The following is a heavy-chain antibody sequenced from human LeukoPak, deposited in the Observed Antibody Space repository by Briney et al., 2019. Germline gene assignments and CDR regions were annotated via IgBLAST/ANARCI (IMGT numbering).Heavy chain of an antibody. CDR3: ARSRAGGTARWAYYYYYMDV. V-gene: IGHV1-69*05. D-gene: IGHD6-19*01. J-gene: IGHJ6*03. Sequence: GASVKVSCKASGGTFSSYAISWVRQAPGQGLEWMGGIIPIFGTANYAQKFQGRVTITTDESTSTAYMELSSLRSEDTAVYYCARSRAGGTARWAYYYYYMDVWGKGTTVTVSS. CDR1: GGTFSSYA. CDR2: IIPIFGTA.